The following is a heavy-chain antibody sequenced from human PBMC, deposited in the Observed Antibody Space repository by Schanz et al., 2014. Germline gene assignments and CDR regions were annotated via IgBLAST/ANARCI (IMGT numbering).Heavy chain of an antibody. D-gene: IGHD5-12*01. CDR2: IDPNSGGT. CDR1: GNTLSAYY. Sequence: QVQLVQSGADVKKPGASVKVSCKASGNTLSAYYIHWIRQAPGQGLEWMGWIDPNSGGTNYAQKLQGRVTMTSETSITTVYMEVNSLTSDDTAVYYCAREMLDIVATMDDDAFDIWGQGTMVTVSS. J-gene: IGHJ3*02. CDR3: AREMLDIVATMDDDAFDI. V-gene: IGHV1-2*02.